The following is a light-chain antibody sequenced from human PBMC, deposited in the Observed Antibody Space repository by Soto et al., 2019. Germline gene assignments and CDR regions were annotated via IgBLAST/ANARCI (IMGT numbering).Light chain of an antibody. CDR3: QQFNIYPIT. Sequence: APHVTQSPPPPSASVGDRVTLTFPASQDIRGALAWYQQKPGKAPKLLIYDVSTVQSGVPSRFSGRGSGTEFTLTITSLQPEDFATYYCQQFNIYPITFGQGTRLEIK. J-gene: IGKJ5*01. CDR2: DVS. CDR1: QDIRGA. V-gene: IGKV1-13*02.